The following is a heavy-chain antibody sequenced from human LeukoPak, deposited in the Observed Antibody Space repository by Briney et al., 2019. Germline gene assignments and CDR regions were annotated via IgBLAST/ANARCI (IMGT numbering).Heavy chain of an antibody. V-gene: IGHV3-30*02. CDR1: GFTFSNYG. CDR3: AKGLDYYFDY. CDR2: IQYDGTNK. D-gene: IGHD4/OR15-4a*01. J-gene: IGHJ4*02. Sequence: GGSLRLSCAASGFTFSNYGMHWVRQAPGKGLEWVTLIQYDGTNKYYADSVKGRFTISRDNSKNTVYLQMNSLRAEDTAVYYCAKGLDYYFDYWGQGTLVTVSS.